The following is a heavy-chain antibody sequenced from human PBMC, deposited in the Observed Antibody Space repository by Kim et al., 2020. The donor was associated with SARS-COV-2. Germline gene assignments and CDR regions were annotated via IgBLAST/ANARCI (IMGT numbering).Heavy chain of an antibody. CDR3: VKEGGSSYYGSGAYGMDV. CDR1: GFMFEDYA. V-gene: IGHV3-9*01. Sequence: GGSLRLSCAASGFMFEDYAMHWVRQAPGKGLEWVSGISWNSGTIDYADSVKGRFTISRDNAKNSLYLQMNSLRAEDTALYYCVKEGGSSYYGSGAYGMDVWGQGTTVTVSS. D-gene: IGHD3-10*01. CDR2: ISWNSGTI. J-gene: IGHJ6*02.